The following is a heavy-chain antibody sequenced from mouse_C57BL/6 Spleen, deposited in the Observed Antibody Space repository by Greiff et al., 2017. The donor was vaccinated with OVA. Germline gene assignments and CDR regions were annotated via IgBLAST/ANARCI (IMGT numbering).Heavy chain of an antibody. V-gene: IGHV1-64*01. CDR3: ARRAGVDIDH. D-gene: IGHD3-3*01. CDR2: IHPNSGST. J-gene: IGHJ2*01. CDR1: GYTFTSYW. Sequence: QVQLQQPGAELVKPGASVKLSCKASGYTFTSYWMHWVKQRHGKGLEWIGMIHPNSGSTNYNEKFKSKATLTVDKSYSTAYMQPRSLTSDESSVYYCARRAGVDIDHWGQGTPPTVSS.